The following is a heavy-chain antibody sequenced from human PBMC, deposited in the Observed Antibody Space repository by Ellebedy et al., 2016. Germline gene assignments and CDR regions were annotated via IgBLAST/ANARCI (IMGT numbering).Heavy chain of an antibody. CDR1: GGSISSSSYY. CDR2: IYYSGST. D-gene: IGHD3-16*02. CDR3: ARVGLGELSLHYFDY. Sequence: SETLSLTXTVSGGSISSSSYYWGWIRQPPGKGLEWIGSIYYSGSTYYNPSLKSRVTISVDTSKNQFSLKLSSVTAADTAVYYCARVGLGELSLHYFDYWGQGTLVTVSS. J-gene: IGHJ4*02. V-gene: IGHV4-39*07.